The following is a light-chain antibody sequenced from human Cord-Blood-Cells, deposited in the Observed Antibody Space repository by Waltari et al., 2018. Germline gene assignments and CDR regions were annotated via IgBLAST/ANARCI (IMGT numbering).Light chain of an antibody. CDR3: QQYYSTPPT. J-gene: IGKJ1*01. CDR2: WAS. V-gene: IGKV4-1*01. Sequence: DIVMTNFPAPLAVFLGGRATINSNSSQSVLYSSNNKNYLAWYQQKPGQPPKLLIYWASTRESGVPDRFSGSGSGTDFTLTISSLQAEDVAVYYCQQYYSTPPTFGQGTKVEIK. CDR1: QSVLYSSNNKNY.